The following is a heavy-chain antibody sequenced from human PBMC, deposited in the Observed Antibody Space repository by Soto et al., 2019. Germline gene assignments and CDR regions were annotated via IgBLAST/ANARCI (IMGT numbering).Heavy chain of an antibody. CDR2: ISYDGSNK. V-gene: IGHV3-30*18. D-gene: IGHD4-17*01. CDR1: GFTFSSCG. J-gene: IGHJ6*02. CDR3: AKDRYGDYSYFYGMDV. Sequence: SLRLSCAASGFTFSSCGMHWVRQAPGKGLEWMAVISYDGSNKYYADSVKGRFTISRDNSKNTLYLQMNSLRAEDTAVYFCAKDRYGDYSYFYGMDVWGQGTTVTVSS.